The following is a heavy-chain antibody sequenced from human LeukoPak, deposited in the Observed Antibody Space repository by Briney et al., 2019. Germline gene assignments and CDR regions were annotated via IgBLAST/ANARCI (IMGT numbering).Heavy chain of an antibody. CDR3: AKELEAYCGGDCYSNFDY. Sequence: PGGSLRLSCAASGFTFSSYGMHLVRQAPGKGLEWVAFIRYDGSNKYYADSVKGRFTISRDNSKNTLYLQMNSLRAEDTAVYYCAKELEAYCGGDCYSNFDYWGQGTLVTVSS. V-gene: IGHV3-30*02. D-gene: IGHD2-21*01. CDR1: GFTFSSYG. CDR2: IRYDGSNK. J-gene: IGHJ4*02.